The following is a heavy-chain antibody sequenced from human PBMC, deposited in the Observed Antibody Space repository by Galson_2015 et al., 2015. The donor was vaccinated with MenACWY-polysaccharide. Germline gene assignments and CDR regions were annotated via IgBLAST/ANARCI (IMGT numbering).Heavy chain of an antibody. J-gene: IGHJ4*02. CDR2: LYNNGKS. Sequence: ETLSLTCSVSGASITNSYWSWLRQPTGKGLEWIGYLYNNGKSHYNPSLKDRVSITVDTSKNQFSLKLKSVTAADTAVYYCAKDKGGSYWTFDFWGQGALVTVSS. V-gene: IGHV4-59*01. CDR1: GASITNSY. D-gene: IGHD1-1*01. CDR3: AKDKGGSYWTFDF.